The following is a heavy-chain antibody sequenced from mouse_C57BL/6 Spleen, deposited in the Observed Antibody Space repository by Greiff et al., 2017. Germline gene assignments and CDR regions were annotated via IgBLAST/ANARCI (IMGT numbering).Heavy chain of an antibody. Sequence: QVQLQQSGAELARPGASVKLSCKASGYTFTSYGISWVKQSTGQGLEWIGEIYPRSGNTYYNEKFKGKATLTADKSSSTAYMELRSLTSEDSAVYFCARWGITTVVEGYYAMDYWGQGTSVTVSS. CDR3: ARWGITTVVEGYYAMDY. CDR1: GYTFTSYG. D-gene: IGHD1-1*01. CDR2: IYPRSGNT. V-gene: IGHV1-81*01. J-gene: IGHJ4*01.